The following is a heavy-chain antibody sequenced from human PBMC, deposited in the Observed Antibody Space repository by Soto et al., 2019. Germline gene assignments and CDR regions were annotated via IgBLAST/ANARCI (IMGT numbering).Heavy chain of an antibody. Sequence: QVQLLQSGSEVKKPGASVKVSCKASGYTFSSYGLTWVRQAPGQGLEWMGWISTYNGDTTYAQKRQGRVTMTTDTSTSTAYLEMRSLRSDDTAVYYCARDHRGGNSGGRFDPWGQGTVVTVSS. J-gene: IGHJ5*02. V-gene: IGHV1-18*01. CDR1: GYTFSSYG. CDR3: ARDHRGGNSGGRFDP. CDR2: ISTYNGDT. D-gene: IGHD2-21*02.